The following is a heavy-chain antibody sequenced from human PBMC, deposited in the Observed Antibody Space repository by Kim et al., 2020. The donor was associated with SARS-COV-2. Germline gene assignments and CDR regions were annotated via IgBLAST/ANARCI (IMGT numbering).Heavy chain of an antibody. J-gene: IGHJ5*02. Sequence: SETLSLTCAVYGGSFSGYYWSWIRQPPGKGLEWIGELNHSGSTNYNPSLKSRVTISVDTPKNQFSLRLSSVTAADTAVYYCARAVRRPCWFDTRGQGT. CDR3: ARAVRRPCWFDT. D-gene: IGHD3-10*01. CDR1: GGSFSGYY. V-gene: IGHV4-34*01. CDR2: LNHSGST.